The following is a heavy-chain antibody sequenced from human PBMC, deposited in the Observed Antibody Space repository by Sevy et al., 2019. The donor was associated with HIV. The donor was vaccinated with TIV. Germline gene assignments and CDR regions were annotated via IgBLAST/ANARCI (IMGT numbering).Heavy chain of an antibody. CDR2: IDGSAINT. CDR1: GFTFTSYA. Sequence: GGSLRLSCAASGFTFTSYAMSWVRQAPGKGLEWVSSIDGSAINTYYADSVKGRFTISRDNSKNTLYLQMSSLRAEDTAVYYCAKVYGSGTPPYHYYYYMDVWGKGTTVTVSS. D-gene: IGHD3-10*01. V-gene: IGHV3-23*01. J-gene: IGHJ6*03. CDR3: AKVYGSGTPPYHYYYYMDV.